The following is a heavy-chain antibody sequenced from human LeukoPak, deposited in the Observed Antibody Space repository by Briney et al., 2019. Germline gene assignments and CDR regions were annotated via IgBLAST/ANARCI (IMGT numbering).Heavy chain of an antibody. CDR2: IWYDGSNK. Sequence: GGSLRLSCAASGFTFSSYGMHWVRQAPGKGLEWVAVIWYDGSNKYYADSVKGRFTISRDNSKNTLYLQMNSLRAKDTAVYYCAKDGGVAAAFLYWYFDYWGQGTLVTVSS. V-gene: IGHV3-33*06. CDR1: GFTFSSYG. D-gene: IGHD6-13*01. J-gene: IGHJ4*02. CDR3: AKDGGVAAAFLYWYFDY.